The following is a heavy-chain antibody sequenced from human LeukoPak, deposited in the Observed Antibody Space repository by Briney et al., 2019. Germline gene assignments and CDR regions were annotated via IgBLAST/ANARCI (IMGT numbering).Heavy chain of an antibody. CDR1: GFTFSSYW. CDR3: ARDPITMVRGVIGRVTDYYYYYYMDV. CDR2: IKQDGSEK. V-gene: IGHV3-7*01. J-gene: IGHJ6*03. D-gene: IGHD3-10*01. Sequence: GGSPRLSCAASGFTFSSYWMSWVRQAPGKGLEWVANIKQDGSEKYYVDSVKGRFTISRDNAKNSLYLQMNSLRAEDTAVYYCARDPITMVRGVIGRVTDYYYYYYMDVWGKGTTVTISS.